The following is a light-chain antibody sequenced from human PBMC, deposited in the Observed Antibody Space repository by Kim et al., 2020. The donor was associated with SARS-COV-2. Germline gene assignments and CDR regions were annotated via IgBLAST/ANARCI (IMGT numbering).Light chain of an antibody. CDR1: RSTIESNY. CDR3: AAWDDGLRGRM. CDR2: TDN. V-gene: IGLV1-44*01. Sequence: GQRVTISFSGSRSTIESNYVSWYHHLPGPAPKLLIYTDNQRPSGVPDLFSGSKSGTSASLAISGLQSEDEADYYCAAWDDGLRGRMFGGGTKVTVL. J-gene: IGLJ3*02.